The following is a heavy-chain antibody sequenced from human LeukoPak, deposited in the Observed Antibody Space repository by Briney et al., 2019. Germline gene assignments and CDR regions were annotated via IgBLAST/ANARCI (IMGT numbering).Heavy chain of an antibody. CDR2: IIPIFGTA. Sequence: SVKVSCKASGGTFSSYAISWVRQAPGQGLEWMGGIIPIFGTANYAQKFQGRVTITADKSTSTAYMELSSLRSEDTAVYYCARDLFRYYDILTGYPLKCGFDPWGQGTLVIVSS. J-gene: IGHJ5*02. D-gene: IGHD3-9*01. CDR3: ARDLFRYYDILTGYPLKCGFDP. CDR1: GGTFSSYA. V-gene: IGHV1-69*06.